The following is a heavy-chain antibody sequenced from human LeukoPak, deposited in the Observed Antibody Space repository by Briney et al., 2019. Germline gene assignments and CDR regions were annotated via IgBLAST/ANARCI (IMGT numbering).Heavy chain of an antibody. CDR2: VRGRVDVT. CDR1: GFTFSDFA. CDR3: AKARGLDYGDYVIFDY. V-gene: IGHV3-23*01. J-gene: IGHJ4*02. Sequence: GSLRLSCAASGFTFSDFAMAWVRQAPGKGLEWGSSVRGRVDVTYYADSVKGRFTISRDNSKSTVYLHLNSLRAEDTALYYCAKARGLDYGDYVIFDYWGQGTLVTVSS. D-gene: IGHD4-17*01.